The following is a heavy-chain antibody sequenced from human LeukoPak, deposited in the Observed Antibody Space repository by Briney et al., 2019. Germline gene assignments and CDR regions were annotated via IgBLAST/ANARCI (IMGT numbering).Heavy chain of an antibody. CDR1: RYTLTGSF. CDR3: AKNPYLYYMDV. CDR2: INPSSGDI. J-gene: IGHJ6*03. D-gene: IGHD1-14*01. Sequence: GASVKASCKASRYTLTGSFMHWVRLAPGQGLEWMGWINPSSGDINYEQKFQGRVTMTRDTSISTADMELNRFRSDDTAVYYCAKNPYLYYMDVWGQGTMVTVSS. V-gene: IGHV1-2*02.